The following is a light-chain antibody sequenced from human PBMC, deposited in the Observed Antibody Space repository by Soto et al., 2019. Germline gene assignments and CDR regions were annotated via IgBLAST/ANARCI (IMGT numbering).Light chain of an antibody. Sequence: QSALTQPPSASGTPGQRVTISCSGSSSNIGSNTVNWYQQLPGTAPKLLIYSNNQRPSGVPDRFSGSRSATSASLAISGLQSEDEADYYCASWDDSLNGVVFGGGTKVTVL. CDR2: SNN. CDR1: SSNIGSNT. CDR3: ASWDDSLNGVV. J-gene: IGLJ2*01. V-gene: IGLV1-44*01.